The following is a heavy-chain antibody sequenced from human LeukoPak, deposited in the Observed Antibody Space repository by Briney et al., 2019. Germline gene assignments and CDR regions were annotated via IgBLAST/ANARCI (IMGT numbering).Heavy chain of an antibody. CDR2: IIPILGIA. Sequence: ASVKVSCKASGGTFSSYAISWVRQAPGQGLEWMGRIIPILGIANYAQKFQGRVTITADKSTSTAYMELSSLRSEDTAVYYCARDFMGSSVAFWGLGTLVTVSS. CDR3: ARDFMGSSVAF. D-gene: IGHD6-6*01. CDR1: GGTFSSYA. J-gene: IGHJ4*02. V-gene: IGHV1-69*04.